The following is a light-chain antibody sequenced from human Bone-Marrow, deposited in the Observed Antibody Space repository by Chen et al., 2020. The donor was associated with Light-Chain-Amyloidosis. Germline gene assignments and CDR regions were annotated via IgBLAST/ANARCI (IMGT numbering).Light chain of an antibody. CDR1: SSDVGGYNY. V-gene: IGLV2-14*01. CDR3: SSHSVTSPMVV. CDR2: EVT. Sequence: QSALTQPASVSGSPGQSITISCTGTSSDVGGYNYVSWYQQHPGKAPKVMNYEVTNRPSGVSNRFSGDKSGNTASLTISEHRAEDEADYYCSSHSVTSPMVVFGGGTKLTVL. J-gene: IGLJ2*01.